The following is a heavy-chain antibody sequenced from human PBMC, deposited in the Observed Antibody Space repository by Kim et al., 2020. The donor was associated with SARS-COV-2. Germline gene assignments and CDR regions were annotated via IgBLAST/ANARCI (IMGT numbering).Heavy chain of an antibody. CDR3: TADLRRPTDDASDI. V-gene: IGHV3-15*01. Sequence: GGSLRLSCTASGITFTKAWMTWVRQAPGKGLEWVGRIKSHRDGGTTDYASPVRGRFTISRDDSRNTLYLEMDSLTTEDASVYYCTADLRRPTDDASDIWGQRTMVTVSS. CDR1: GITFTKAW. J-gene: IGHJ3*02. CDR2: IKSHRDGGTT. D-gene: IGHD4-17*01.